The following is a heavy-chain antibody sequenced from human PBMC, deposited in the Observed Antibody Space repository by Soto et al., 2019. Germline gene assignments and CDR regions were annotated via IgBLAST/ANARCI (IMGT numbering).Heavy chain of an antibody. Sequence: SVKVYLKAYGGPFSSYAISWVRQAPGQGLEWMGGIIPIFGTANYAQKFQGRVTIAADESTSTAYMELSRLRSEETAVYYCARAGSYDSSGYYKNWFDPWGQGTMVTVSS. J-gene: IGHJ5*02. CDR1: GGPFSSYA. V-gene: IGHV1-69*13. CDR3: ARAGSYDSSGYYKNWFDP. D-gene: IGHD3-22*01. CDR2: IIPIFGTA.